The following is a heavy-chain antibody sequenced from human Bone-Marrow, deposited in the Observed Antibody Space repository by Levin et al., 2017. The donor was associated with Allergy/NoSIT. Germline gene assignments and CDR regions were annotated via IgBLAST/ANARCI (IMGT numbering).Heavy chain of an antibody. V-gene: IGHV3-23*01. CDR1: GFTFSTYA. Sequence: GESLKISCVGSGFTFSTYAMTWVRQAPGKGLQWVSTIRSTGATYYADSVKGRFTISRDNSKSTLFLEMNSLRAEDTAVYYCGRGRGVCSAGTCRSHYFDYWGQGTLATISS. CDR2: IRSTGAT. D-gene: IGHD2-15*01. CDR3: GRGRGVCSAGTCRSHYFDY. J-gene: IGHJ4*02.